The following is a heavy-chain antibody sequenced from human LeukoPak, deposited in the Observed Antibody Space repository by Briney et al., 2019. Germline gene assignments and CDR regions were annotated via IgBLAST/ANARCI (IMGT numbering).Heavy chain of an antibody. CDR3: AGAGSPITMVRGGFWFDP. Sequence: SETLSLTCTVSGGSTSSYYWSWIRQPPGKGLEWIGYIYYSGSTNYNPSLKSRVTISVDTSKNQFSLKLSSVTAADTAVYYCAGAGSPITMVRGGFWFDPWGQGTLVTVSS. CDR2: IYYSGST. J-gene: IGHJ5*02. V-gene: IGHV4-59*01. CDR1: GGSTSSYY. D-gene: IGHD3-10*01.